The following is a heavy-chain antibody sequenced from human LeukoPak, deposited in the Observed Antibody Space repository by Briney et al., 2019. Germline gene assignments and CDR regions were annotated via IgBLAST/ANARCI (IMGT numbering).Heavy chain of an antibody. CDR2: IYYSGST. Sequence: SETLSLTCTVSGGSISSGDYYWSWIRQPPGKGLEWIGYIYYSGSTYYNPSLKSRVTISVDTSKNQFSLKPSSVTAADTAVYYCARGWFGEFLSNYYGMDVWGQGTTVTVSS. D-gene: IGHD3-10*01. CDR1: GGSISSGDYY. J-gene: IGHJ6*02. V-gene: IGHV4-30-4*01. CDR3: ARGWFGEFLSNYYGMDV.